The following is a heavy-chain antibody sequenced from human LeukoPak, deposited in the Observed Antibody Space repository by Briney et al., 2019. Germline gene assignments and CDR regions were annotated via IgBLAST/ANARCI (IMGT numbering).Heavy chain of an antibody. D-gene: IGHD1-14*01. CDR1: GFTFSNYG. CDR3: AKATGYLL. J-gene: IGHJ4*02. Sequence: GGTLRLSCAASGFTFSNYGMSWVRQAPGKGLEWVSAISGSGVTTYYADSVKGRFTISRDNSKHTLYLQMNSLRAEDTAVYYCAKATGYLLWGQGTLVTVSS. CDR2: ISGSGVTT. V-gene: IGHV3-23*01.